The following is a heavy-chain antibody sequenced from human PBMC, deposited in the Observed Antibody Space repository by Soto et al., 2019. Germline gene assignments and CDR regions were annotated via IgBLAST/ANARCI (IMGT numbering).Heavy chain of an antibody. CDR2: ISSSSYI. V-gene: IGHV3-21*01. Sequence: GGSLRLSCAASGFTFSSYSMNWVRQAPGKGLEWVSSISSSSYIYYADSVKGRFTISRDNAKNSLYLQMNSLRAEDTAVYYCARDRGLLPIAARPDLVDYWGQGTLVTVSS. CDR1: GFTFSSYS. D-gene: IGHD6-6*01. J-gene: IGHJ4*02. CDR3: ARDRGLLPIAARPDLVDY.